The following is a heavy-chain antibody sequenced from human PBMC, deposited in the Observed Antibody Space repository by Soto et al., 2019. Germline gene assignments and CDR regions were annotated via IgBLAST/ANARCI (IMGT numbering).Heavy chain of an antibody. J-gene: IGHJ5*02. Sequence: QLQLQESGPGLVKPSETLSLTCTVSGGSISSSSYYWGWIRQPPGKGLEWIGSIYYSGSTYYNPSLKSRVTISVDTSKNQFSLKLSSVTAADTAVYYCARHFLWFGELASLNWFDPWGQGTLVTVSS. V-gene: IGHV4-39*01. D-gene: IGHD3-10*01. CDR3: ARHFLWFGELASLNWFDP. CDR2: IYYSGST. CDR1: GGSISSSSYY.